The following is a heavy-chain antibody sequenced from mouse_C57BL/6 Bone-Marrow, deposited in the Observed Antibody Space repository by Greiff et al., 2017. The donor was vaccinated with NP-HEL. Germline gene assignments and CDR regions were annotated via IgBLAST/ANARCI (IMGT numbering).Heavy chain of an antibody. D-gene: IGHD4-1*02. V-gene: IGHV5-16*01. CDR1: GFTFSDYY. CDR3: ARGQLGPLWYFDY. Sequence: EVMLVESEGGLVQPGSSMKLSCTASGFTFSDYYMAWVRQVPEKGLEWVANINYDGSSTYYLDSLKSRFIISRDNAKNILYLQMSSLKSEDTATYYCARGQLGPLWYFDYWGQGTTLTVSS. J-gene: IGHJ2*01. CDR2: INYDGSST.